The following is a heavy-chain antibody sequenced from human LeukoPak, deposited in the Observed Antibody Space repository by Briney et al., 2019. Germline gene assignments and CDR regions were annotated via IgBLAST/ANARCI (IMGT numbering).Heavy chain of an antibody. CDR2: IYYSGST. V-gene: IGHV4-39*07. CDR3: XXXXXXYXXDSSGYYGFDY. D-gene: IGHD3-22*01. J-gene: IGHJ4*02. CDR1: GGSISSSSYY. Sequence: SETLSLTCTVSGGSISSSSYYWGWIRQPPGKGLEWIGSIYYSGSTYYNPSLKSRVTISVDTSKNQFSLKLSSVTAADTAVYXXXXXXXXYXXDSSGYYGFDYWGQGTLVTVSS.